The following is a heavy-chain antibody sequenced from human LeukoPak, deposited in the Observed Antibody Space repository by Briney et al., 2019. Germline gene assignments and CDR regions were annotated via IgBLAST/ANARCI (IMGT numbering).Heavy chain of an antibody. J-gene: IGHJ3*02. V-gene: IGHV3-23*01. CDR3: AKGRYYTSSPDAFDI. CDR2: ISDSGSTT. CDR1: GFTFDNYV. D-gene: IGHD6-6*01. Sequence: GGSLRLSCAASGFTFDNYVMTWVRQSAGKGLEWVSGISDSGSTTYYADSVKGRFSLSRDNSKNTLYLQMNSLRAEDTAVYYCAKGRYYTSSPDAFDIWGQGTMVTVSS.